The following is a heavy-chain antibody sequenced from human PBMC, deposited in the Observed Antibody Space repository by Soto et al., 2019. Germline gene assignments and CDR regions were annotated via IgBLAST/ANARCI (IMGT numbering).Heavy chain of an antibody. Sequence: GGSLRRSGAASGFTVSSYAMSWVRQAPGKGLEWVSAISGSGGSTYYADSVKGRFTISRDNSKNTLYLQMNSLRAEDTAVYYCAKDSVAIFGVVIIPHWGQGTLVTVSS. CDR2: ISGSGGST. CDR3: AKDSVAIFGVVIIPH. D-gene: IGHD3-3*01. V-gene: IGHV3-23*01. CDR1: GFTVSSYA. J-gene: IGHJ4*02.